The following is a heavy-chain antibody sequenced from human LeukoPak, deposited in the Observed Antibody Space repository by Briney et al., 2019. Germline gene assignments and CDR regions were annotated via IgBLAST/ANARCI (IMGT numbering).Heavy chain of an antibody. D-gene: IGHD3-22*01. Sequence: PSETLSLTCTVSGGSISGYYWSWIRQPPGKGLEWIGDIYYSGSTNYNPSLKSRVTISVDTSKNQFSLKLSSVTAADTAVYYCARESRGYYSYYYYGMDVWGQGTTVTVSS. V-gene: IGHV4-59*12. CDR2: IYYSGST. J-gene: IGHJ6*02. CDR3: ARESRGYYSYYYYGMDV. CDR1: GGSISGYY.